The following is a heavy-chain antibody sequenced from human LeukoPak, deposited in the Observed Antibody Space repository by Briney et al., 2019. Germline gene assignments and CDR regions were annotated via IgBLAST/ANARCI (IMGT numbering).Heavy chain of an antibody. V-gene: IGHV4-39*01. CDR3: ARIGYDWQWLDLFDY. CDR1: GGSISSSSYY. D-gene: IGHD6-19*01. J-gene: IGHJ4*02. CDR2: IYYSGST. Sequence: PSETLSLTCTVSGGSISSSSYYWGWIRQPPGKGLEWIGSIYYSGSTYYNPSLKSRVTISVDTSKNQFSLKLSSVTAADTAVYYCARIGYDWQWLDLFDYWGQGTLVTVSS.